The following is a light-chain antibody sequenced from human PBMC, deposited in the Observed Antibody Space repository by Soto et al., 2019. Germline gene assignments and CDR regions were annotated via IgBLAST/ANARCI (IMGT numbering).Light chain of an antibody. CDR2: GAS. CDR3: QQYGSSRT. CDR1: QSVRSS. J-gene: IGKJ1*01. V-gene: IGKV3-20*01. Sequence: SPGAIAPLSCRASQSVRSSLAWYQQKPGQAPRLLIYGASSRATGIPDRFSGSGSGTDFTLTISRLEPEDFAVYYCQQYGSSRTFGQGTKVDI.